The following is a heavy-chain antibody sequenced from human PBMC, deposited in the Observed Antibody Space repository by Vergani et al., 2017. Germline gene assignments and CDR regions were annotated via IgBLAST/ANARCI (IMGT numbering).Heavy chain of an antibody. Sequence: EVQLVESGGGLVQPGGSLRLSCAASGFTFSSYWMSWVRQAPGKGLEWVANIKQDGSEKYYVDSVKGRFTISRDNSKSTLYLQMNSLRTEDTAVYYCATTSCGTPGCQIGYFREWGQGTLVTVSS. J-gene: IGHJ1*01. D-gene: IGHD1-1*01. CDR1: GFTFSSYW. CDR2: IKQDGSEK. CDR3: ATTSCGTPGCQIGYFRE. V-gene: IGHV3-7*01.